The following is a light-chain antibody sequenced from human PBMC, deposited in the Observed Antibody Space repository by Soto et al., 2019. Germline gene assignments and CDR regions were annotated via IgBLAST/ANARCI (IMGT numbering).Light chain of an antibody. CDR1: SSNIGRHT. CDR3: AAWDDSLHGHV. Sequence: QSVLTQPPSASGTPGQRVTISCSGGSSNIGRHTVNWYQQLPGTAPKLLIQSSDKRPSGVPDRFSGSTSGTSGSLAISGLQSEDEADYDCAAWDDSLHGHVFGTGTKVTVL. CDR2: SSD. J-gene: IGLJ1*01. V-gene: IGLV1-44*01.